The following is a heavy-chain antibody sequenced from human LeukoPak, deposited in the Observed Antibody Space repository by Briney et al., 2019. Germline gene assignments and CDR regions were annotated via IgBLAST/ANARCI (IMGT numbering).Heavy chain of an antibody. J-gene: IGHJ4*02. CDR2: ISGDGGST. Sequence: GGSLRLSCAAPGFMFHDYAIHWVRQAPGKGLEWVSLISGDGGSTFYADSVKGRFTISRDNSKNSLYLQMNSLRSDDTALYYCTRESESSGWYDYWGQGTLVTVSS. V-gene: IGHV3-43*02. CDR3: TRESESSGWYDY. D-gene: IGHD6-19*01. CDR1: GFMFHDYA.